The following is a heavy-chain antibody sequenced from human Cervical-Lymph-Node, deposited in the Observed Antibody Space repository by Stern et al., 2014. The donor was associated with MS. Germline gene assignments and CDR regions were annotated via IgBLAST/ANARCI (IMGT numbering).Heavy chain of an antibody. CDR1: GGSFSSYA. CDR3: AREATAHSGAFDF. J-gene: IGHJ4*02. CDR2: IIPMYGTA. V-gene: IGHV1-69*01. D-gene: IGHD1-26*01. Sequence: QMQLVQSGAEMKKPGSSVKVSCKASGGSFSSYAVNWVRQAPGQRPEWMGGIIPMYGTANYGQEFQGRLTVIADESTSTAYMELISLTSEDTAMYYCAREATAHSGAFDFWGQGTLVTVSS.